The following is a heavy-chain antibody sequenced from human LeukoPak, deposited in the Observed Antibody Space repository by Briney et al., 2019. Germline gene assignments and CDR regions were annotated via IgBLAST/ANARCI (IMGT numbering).Heavy chain of an antibody. Sequence: SETLSLTCTVSGGSISSYYWSWIRQPPGKGLEWIGYIYYSGSTNYNPSLKSRVTISVDTSKNQFSLKPSSVTAADTAVYYCARGGSSTLTHYYYYGMDVWGQGTTVTVSS. V-gene: IGHV4-59*01. CDR3: ARGGSSTLTHYYYYGMDV. J-gene: IGHJ6*02. CDR2: IYYSGST. D-gene: IGHD2-2*01. CDR1: GGSISSYY.